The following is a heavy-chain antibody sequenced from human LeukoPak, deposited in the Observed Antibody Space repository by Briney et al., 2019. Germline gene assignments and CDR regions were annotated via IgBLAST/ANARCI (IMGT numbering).Heavy chain of an antibody. Sequence: PGGSLRLSCAASGFTFSSYAMSWVRQAPGKGLEWVSAISGSGGSTYYADSVKGRFTISRDNSKNTLYLQMNSLRAEDTAVYYCAKKYYYDSSGYYTYWGRGTLVTVSS. CDR1: GFTFSSYA. CDR3: AKKYYYDSSGYYTY. V-gene: IGHV3-23*01. D-gene: IGHD3-22*01. CDR2: ISGSGGST. J-gene: IGHJ4*02.